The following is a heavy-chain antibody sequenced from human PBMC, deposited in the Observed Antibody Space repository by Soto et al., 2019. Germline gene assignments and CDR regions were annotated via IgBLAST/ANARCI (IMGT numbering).Heavy chain of an antibody. CDR3: ARVRNSGYYYRPLCFDY. J-gene: IGHJ4*02. D-gene: IGHD3-22*01. V-gene: IGHV4-31*03. CDR2: IYYSGST. CDR1: GGSISSGGYY. Sequence: QVQLQESGPGLVKPSQTLSLTCTVSGGSISSGGYYWSWIRQHPGKGLEWIGYIYYSGSTYYNPSLKSRVTISVDTSKNQFSLKLSSVTAADTAVYYCARVRNSGYYYRPLCFDYWGQGTLVTVSS.